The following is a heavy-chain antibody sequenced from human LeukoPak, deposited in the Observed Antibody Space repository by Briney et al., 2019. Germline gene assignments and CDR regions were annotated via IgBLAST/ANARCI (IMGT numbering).Heavy chain of an antibody. CDR1: GGSFSGYY. CDR3: ARIGKEDYYYYYGMDV. CDR2: INHSGST. Sequence: KPSETLPLTCAVYGGSFSGYYWSWIRQPPGKGLEWIGEINHSGSTYYNPSLKSRVTISVDTSKNQFSLKLSSVTAADTAVYYRARIGKEDYYYYYGMDVWGQGTTVTVSS. J-gene: IGHJ6*02. V-gene: IGHV4-34*01.